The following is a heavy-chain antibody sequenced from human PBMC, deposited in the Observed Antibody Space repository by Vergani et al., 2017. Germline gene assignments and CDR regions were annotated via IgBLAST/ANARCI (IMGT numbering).Heavy chain of an antibody. CDR2: ISSSSSYI. CDR3: ARDENGDIVVVPAASFDY. J-gene: IGHJ4*02. V-gene: IGHV3-21*01. D-gene: IGHD2-2*01. CDR1: GFTFSSYS. Sequence: EVQLVESGGGLVKPGGSLRLSCAASGFTFSSYSMNWVRQAPGKGLEWVSSISSSSSYIYYADSVNGRFTISRDNAKNSLYLQMNSLRAEDTAVYYCARDENGDIVVVPAASFDYWGQGTLVTVSS.